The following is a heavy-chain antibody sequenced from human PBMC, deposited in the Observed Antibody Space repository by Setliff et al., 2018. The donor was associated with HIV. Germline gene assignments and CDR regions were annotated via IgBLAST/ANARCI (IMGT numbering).Heavy chain of an antibody. D-gene: IGHD2-15*01. J-gene: IGHJ6*02. CDR1: GFTFSSYS. V-gene: IGHV3-21*01. CDR3: AREGGGYDFTLYYYYYGLDV. Sequence: GGSLRLSCAASGFTFSSYSMNWVRQAPGKGLEWVSSISYDSRFIYHADSMKGRFTISRDNAKNSVFLQMNSLRVDDTAIYYCAREGGGYDFTLYYYYYGLDVWGQGTTVTVSS. CDR2: ISYDSRFI.